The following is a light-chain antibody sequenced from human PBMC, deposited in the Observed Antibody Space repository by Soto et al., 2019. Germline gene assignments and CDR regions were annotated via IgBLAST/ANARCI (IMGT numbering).Light chain of an antibody. J-gene: IGLJ2*01. Sequence: SYELTQPPSVSVSPGQTASITCSGDKLGDKYACWYQQKPGQSPVLVIYQDSKRPSGIPERFSGSNSGNTATLTISGTQAMDEADYYRQAWDSSCVVFGGGTKLTVL. CDR3: QAWDSSCVV. CDR1: KLGDKY. V-gene: IGLV3-1*01. CDR2: QDS.